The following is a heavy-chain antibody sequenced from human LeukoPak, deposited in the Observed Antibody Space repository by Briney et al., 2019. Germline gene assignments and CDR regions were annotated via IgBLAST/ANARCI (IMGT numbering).Heavy chain of an antibody. J-gene: IGHJ4*02. D-gene: IGHD6-13*01. CDR3: ARGNRRGIAANY. V-gene: IGHV3-11*01. Sequence: GGSLRLSCAASGFTFSDDYMTWIRQAPGKGLEWVSYISSSGSTIYYADSVKGRFTISRHNAKNSLYLQMNSLRVEDTAVYYCARGNRRGIAANYWGQGTLVTVSS. CDR2: ISSSGSTI. CDR1: GFTFSDDY.